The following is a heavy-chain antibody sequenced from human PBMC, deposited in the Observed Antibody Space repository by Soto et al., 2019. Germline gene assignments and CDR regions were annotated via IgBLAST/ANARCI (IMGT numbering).Heavy chain of an antibody. J-gene: IGHJ4*02. V-gene: IGHV3-30*18. CDR1: GFTFSSYG. Sequence: QVQLVESGGGVVQPGRSLRLSCAASGFTFSSYGMHWVRQAPGKGLEWVAVISYAGSNKYYADSVKGRFTISRDNSKNTLYLQMNSLRAEDTAVYYCAEDPSADIDYWGQGTLVTVSS. CDR3: AEDPSADIDY. CDR2: ISYAGSNK.